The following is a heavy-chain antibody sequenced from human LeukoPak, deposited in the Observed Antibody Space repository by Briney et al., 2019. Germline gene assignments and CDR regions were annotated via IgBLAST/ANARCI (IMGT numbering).Heavy chain of an antibody. Sequence: GASVKVSCKASGYTFTGYYMHWVRQAPGQGLEWMGWINPNSGGTNYAQKFRGRVTMTRDTSISTAYMELSRLRSDDTAVYYCARGRDIVVVPAAFDYWGQGTLVTVSS. CDR3: ARGRDIVVVPAAFDY. V-gene: IGHV1-2*02. D-gene: IGHD2-2*01. CDR1: GYTFTGYY. CDR2: INPNSGGT. J-gene: IGHJ4*02.